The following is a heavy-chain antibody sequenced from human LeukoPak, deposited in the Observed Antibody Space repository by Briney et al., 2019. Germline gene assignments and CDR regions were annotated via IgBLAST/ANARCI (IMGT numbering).Heavy chain of an antibody. CDR3: ARGSRYDYVWGSYRPLEDWFDP. J-gene: IGHJ5*02. V-gene: IGHV1-8*01. CDR1: GYTFTSYD. Sequence: ASVKVSCKASGYTFTSYDINWVRQATGQGLEWMGWMNPNSGNTGYAQKFQGRVTMTRNTSINTAYMELSSLRSEDTAVYYCARGSRYDYVWGSYRPLEDWFDPWGQGTLVTVSS. CDR2: MNPNSGNT. D-gene: IGHD3-16*02.